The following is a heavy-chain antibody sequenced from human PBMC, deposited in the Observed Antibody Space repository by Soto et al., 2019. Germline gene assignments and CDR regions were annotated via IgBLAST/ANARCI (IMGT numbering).Heavy chain of an antibody. J-gene: IGHJ4*02. V-gene: IGHV1-18*04. Sequence: QVQLVQSGGEVKKPGASVKVSCKASGYTFTNYGISWVRPAPGQGLEGLGWISTYNSNTHSAPRLQGRLTMTTDTSTSTAYMELRSLTSDDTAVYYCAIDERDSCSGGDCFYFDYWGQGTLFTVSS. CDR2: ISTYNSNT. CDR1: GYTFTNYG. D-gene: IGHD2-21*02. CDR3: AIDERDSCSGGDCFYFDY.